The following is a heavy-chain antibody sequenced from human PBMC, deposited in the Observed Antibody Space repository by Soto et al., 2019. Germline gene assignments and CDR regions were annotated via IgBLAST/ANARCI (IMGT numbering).Heavy chain of an antibody. CDR2: IIPIFGTA. V-gene: IGHV1-69*13. CDR3: ARHQAHYPYYYYYGMDV. D-gene: IGHD2-2*01. Sequence: SVKVSCKASGGTFSSYAISWVRQAPGQGLEWMGGIIPIFGTANYAQKFQGRVTITADESTSTAYMELSSLRSEDTAVYYCARHQAHYPYYYYYGMDVWGQGTTVTVSS. J-gene: IGHJ6*02. CDR1: GGTFSSYA.